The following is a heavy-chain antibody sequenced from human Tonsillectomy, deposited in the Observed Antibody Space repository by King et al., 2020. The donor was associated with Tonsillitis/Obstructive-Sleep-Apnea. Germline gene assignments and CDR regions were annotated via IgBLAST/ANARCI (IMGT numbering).Heavy chain of an antibody. V-gene: IGHV4-59*08. D-gene: IGHD2-15*01. J-gene: IGHJ5*02. CDR3: ARGEGGLAASVSFAP. CDR2: IYYSGST. Sequence: VQLQESGPGLVKPSETLSLTCTVSGGSISNYYWSWIRPPPGKGLEWIVYIYYSGSTNYNPSLKSRVTISVDTSKNQFSLKLSSVTAADTAVYYCARGEGGLAASVSFAPWGQGTLVTVSS. CDR1: GGSISNYY.